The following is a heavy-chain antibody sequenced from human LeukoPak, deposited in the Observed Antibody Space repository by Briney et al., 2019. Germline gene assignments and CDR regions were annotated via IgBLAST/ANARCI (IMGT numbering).Heavy chain of an antibody. CDR2: FYVGVAT. J-gene: IGHJ4*02. V-gene: IGHV3-53*01. CDR3: ARGDGYNFFDY. D-gene: IGHD5-24*01. Sequence: TGGSLRLSCAVSGFSVPKNYMSWVRQAPGKGLEWVSVFYVGVATYYADSVKGRFTISRDNSENTLYLQMKSLRAEDTAVYYCARGDGYNFFDYWGQGTLVTVSS. CDR1: GFSVPKNY.